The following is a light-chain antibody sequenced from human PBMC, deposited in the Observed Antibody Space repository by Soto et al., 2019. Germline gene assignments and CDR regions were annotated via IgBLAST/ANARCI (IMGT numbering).Light chain of an antibody. V-gene: IGKV1-39*01. CDR1: QSISTY. J-gene: IGKJ1*01. CDR2: GAS. CDR3: QQSYSFPRT. Sequence: DIQITQSTSSLSASVGDRGTMSCRASQSISTYLHWYQQKPVKGPKPLIYGASTLHSGVPSRFIGSGSGTDFTLTISSMQPEDFANYYCQQSYSFPRTIGRGTKVDIK.